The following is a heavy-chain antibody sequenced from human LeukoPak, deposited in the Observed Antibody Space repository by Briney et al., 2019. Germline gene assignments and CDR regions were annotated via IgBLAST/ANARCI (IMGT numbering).Heavy chain of an antibody. CDR1: GGSFSGYY. V-gene: IGHV4-34*01. CDR2: INHSGST. Sequence: SETLSLTCAVYGGSFSGYYWSWIRQPPGKGLGWIGEINHSGSTNYNPSLKSRVTISVDTSKNQFSLKLSSVTAADTAVYYCARQRFDTIFGVVIIHYYFDYWGQGTLVTVSS. CDR3: ARQRFDTIFGVVIIHYYFDY. D-gene: IGHD3-3*01. J-gene: IGHJ4*02.